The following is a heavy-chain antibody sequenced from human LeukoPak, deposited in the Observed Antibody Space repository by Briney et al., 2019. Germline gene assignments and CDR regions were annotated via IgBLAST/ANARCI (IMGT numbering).Heavy chain of an antibody. J-gene: IGHJ4*02. CDR2: ISSSSSYI. D-gene: IGHD6-6*01. CDR3: ARGEWSSSPFDY. CDR1: GFTFSSYE. Sequence: GGSLRLSCAASGFTFSSYEMNWVRQAPGKGLEWVSFISSSSSYIYYADSVKGRFTISRDNAKNSLYLQMNSLRAEDTAVYYRARGEWSSSPFDYWGQGTLVTVSS. V-gene: IGHV3-21*01.